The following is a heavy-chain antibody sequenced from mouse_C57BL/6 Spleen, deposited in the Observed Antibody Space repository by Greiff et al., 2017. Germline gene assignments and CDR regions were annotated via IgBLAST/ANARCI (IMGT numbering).Heavy chain of an antibody. CDR3: AKWDHYYGSSYFDY. J-gene: IGHJ2*01. V-gene: IGHV2-5*01. D-gene: IGHD1-1*01. CDR2: ICRGGST. Sequence: VMLVESGPGLVQPSQSLSITCTVSGFSLTSYGVHWVRQSPGKGLEWLGVICRGGSTDYNAAFMSRLSSTKDNSKSQVFFKMNSRQADDTAIYYCAKWDHYYGSSYFDYWGQGTTLTVSS. CDR1: GFSLTSYG.